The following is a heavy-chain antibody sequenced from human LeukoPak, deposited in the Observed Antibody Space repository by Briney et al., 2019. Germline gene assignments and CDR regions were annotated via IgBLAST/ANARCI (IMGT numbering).Heavy chain of an antibody. CDR2: IYSGGST. V-gene: IGHV3-53*01. CDR3: ARDRGYSYGYDY. CDR1: GFTVSINY. Sequence: GGSLRLSCAASGFTVSINYMGWVRQAPGKGLEWVSVIYSGGSTYYADSVKGRFTISRDNSKNTLYLQMNSLRAEATAVYYCARDRGYSYGYDYWGQGTLVTVSS. D-gene: IGHD5-18*01. J-gene: IGHJ4*02.